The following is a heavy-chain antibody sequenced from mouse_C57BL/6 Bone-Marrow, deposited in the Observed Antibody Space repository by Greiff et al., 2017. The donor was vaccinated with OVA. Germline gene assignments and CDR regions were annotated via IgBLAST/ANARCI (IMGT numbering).Heavy chain of an antibody. CDR1: GYTFTDYN. D-gene: IGHD1-1*01. CDR3: ARSIYYGSRSRDYFDY. V-gene: IGHV1-18*01. CDR2: INPNNGGT. J-gene: IGHJ2*01. Sequence: VQLKESGPELVKPGASVKIPCKASGYTFTDYNMDWVKQSHGKSLEWIGDINPNNGGTIYNQKFKGKATLTVDKSSSTDYMELRSLTSEDTAVYYCARSIYYGSRSRDYFDYWGQGTTLTVSS.